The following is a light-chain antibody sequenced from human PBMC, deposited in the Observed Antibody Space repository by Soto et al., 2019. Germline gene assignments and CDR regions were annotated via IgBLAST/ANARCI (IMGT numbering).Light chain of an antibody. J-gene: IGKJ2*01. V-gene: IGKV3-15*01. Sequence: EIVMTQSPATLSVSPGERVTLSCRASESLFGFLAWYQHKPGQAPRLLIYGVSTKATGVPAGFSGSGSATDFTLTITSLKSDDSAVYYCQSYNAWPSAFGQGTKLEI. CDR2: GVS. CDR3: QSYNAWPSA. CDR1: ESLFGF.